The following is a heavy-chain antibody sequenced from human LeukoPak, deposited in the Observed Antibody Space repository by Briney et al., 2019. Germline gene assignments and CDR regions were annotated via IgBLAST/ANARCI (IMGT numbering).Heavy chain of an antibody. CDR3: ARSSVVTVWFDP. CDR1: GGSISSGGYS. J-gene: IGHJ5*02. Sequence: SETLSLTCAVSGGSISSGGYSWSWIRQPPGKGLEWIGYIYHSGSTYYNPSLKSRVTISVDRSKNQFSLKLSSVTAADTAVYYCARSSVVTVWFDPWGQGTLVTVSS. CDR2: IYHSGST. D-gene: IGHD4-23*01. V-gene: IGHV4-30-2*01.